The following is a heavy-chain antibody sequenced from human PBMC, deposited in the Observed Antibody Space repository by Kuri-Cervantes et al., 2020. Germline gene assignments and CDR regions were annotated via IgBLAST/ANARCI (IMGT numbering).Heavy chain of an antibody. Sequence: SVKVSCKASGGTFSSYAISWVRQAPGQGLEWMGGIIPIFGTANYAQKFQGRATITADESTSTAYMELSSLRSEDTAVYYCAREYSGYDYAFDIWGQGTMVTVSS. CDR3: AREYSGYDYAFDI. CDR1: GGTFSSYA. V-gene: IGHV1-69*13. D-gene: IGHD5-12*01. J-gene: IGHJ3*02. CDR2: IIPIFGTA.